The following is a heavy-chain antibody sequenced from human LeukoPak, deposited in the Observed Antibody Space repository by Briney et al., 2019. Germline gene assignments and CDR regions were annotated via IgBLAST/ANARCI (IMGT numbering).Heavy chain of an antibody. J-gene: IGHJ4*02. Sequence: GGSLRLSCAASGFTFSNYWMHWVRQGPGKELVWISRINSDGSSTSYADSVEGRFTISRDNPKNTLYLQMNSLRVEDTAVYYCARGGFGGYDSSFDYWGQGTLVTVSS. V-gene: IGHV3-74*01. CDR1: GFTFSNYW. D-gene: IGHD5-12*01. CDR2: INSDGSST. CDR3: ARGGFGGYDSSFDY.